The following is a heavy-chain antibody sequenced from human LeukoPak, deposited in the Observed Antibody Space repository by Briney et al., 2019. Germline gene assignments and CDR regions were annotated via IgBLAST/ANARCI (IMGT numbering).Heavy chain of an antibody. CDR1: GGSISSGGYS. CDR2: IYHSGST. D-gene: IGHD3-16*01. CDR3: ARGGGPNDPFDY. J-gene: IGHJ4*02. Sequence: SQTLSLTCAVSGGSISSGGYSWSWIRQPPGKGLEWIGYIYHSGSTYYNPSLKSRVTISVDRSKNQFSLKLSSVTAADTAVYYCARGGGPNDPFDYWGQGTLVTVSS. V-gene: IGHV4-30-2*01.